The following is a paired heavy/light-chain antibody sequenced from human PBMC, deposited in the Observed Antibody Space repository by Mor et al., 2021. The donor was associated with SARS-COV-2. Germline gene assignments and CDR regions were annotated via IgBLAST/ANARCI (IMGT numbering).Heavy chain of an antibody. Sequence: EVQLVQSGAEVKKPGESLKISCKASGYSFLNYWIAWVRQMPGKSLEFMGIIYPGDSETKFSPSFQGQVTISADKSINTAFLQWSSLKASDTAMYYCVRRHSRLRGVIEGVDYWGQGTLVTVSS. V-gene: IGHV5-51*03. CDR3: VRRHSRLRGVIEGVDY. D-gene: IGHD3-10*01. J-gene: IGHJ4*02. CDR2: IYPGDSET. CDR1: GYSFLNYW.
Light chain of an antibody. Sequence: DIVMTQSPLSLSVTPGEPASISCRSSQSLLRSNGYKYFDWYLQKPGQSPQLLIYLGSNRASGVPDRFSGSGSGTDFTLKISRVEAEDVGVYYCMQSLQIPYTFGQGTKLEIK. CDR3: MQSLQIPYT. V-gene: IGKV2-28*01. CDR1: QSLLRSNGYKY. CDR2: LGS. J-gene: IGKJ2*01.